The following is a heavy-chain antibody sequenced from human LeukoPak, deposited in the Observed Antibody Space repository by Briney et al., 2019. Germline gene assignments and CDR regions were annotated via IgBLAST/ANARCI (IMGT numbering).Heavy chain of an antibody. CDR2: ISGNGGST. Sequence: GGSLRLSCAASGFTFSSYAMSWVRQAPGKGLEWVSGISGNGGSTYYAASVKGRFTISRDNSKNTLYLQMNSLRAEDTAVYYCAKADHPMVRGVPFDYWGQGTLVTVSS. CDR3: AKADHPMVRGVPFDY. J-gene: IGHJ4*02. D-gene: IGHD3-10*01. CDR1: GFTFSSYA. V-gene: IGHV3-23*01.